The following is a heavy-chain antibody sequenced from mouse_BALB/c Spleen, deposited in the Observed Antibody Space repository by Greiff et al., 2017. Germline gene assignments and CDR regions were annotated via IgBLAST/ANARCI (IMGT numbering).Heavy chain of an antibody. CDR1: GFTFSSFG. CDR2: ISSGSSTI. Sequence: EVMLVESGGGLVQPGGSRKLSCAASGFTFSSFGMHWVRQAPEKGLEWVADISSGSSTIYNADTVKGRFIISRDNPKNTLFLQMTSLRSEDTAMYYCASAYGDRAIDYWGQGTSLTVSS. J-gene: IGHJ4*01. V-gene: IGHV5-17*02. CDR3: ASAYGDRAIDY. D-gene: IGHD2-13*01.